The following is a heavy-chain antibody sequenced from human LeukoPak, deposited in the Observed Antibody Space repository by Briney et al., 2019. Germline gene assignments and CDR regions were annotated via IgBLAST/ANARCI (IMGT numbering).Heavy chain of an antibody. CDR3: TRVRSSCRGSFDL. CDR2: THSSGST. CDR1: GGSISGYY. Sequence: PSETLSLTCTVSGGSISGYYWTWIRQPAGEGLEWIGYTHSSGSTNYNPSLKGRVTMTLDASKNQVSLRLTSVTAADTAVYYCTRVRSSCRGSFDLWGQGTMVTVSS. J-gene: IGHJ3*01. V-gene: IGHV4-4*07. D-gene: IGHD3-10*01.